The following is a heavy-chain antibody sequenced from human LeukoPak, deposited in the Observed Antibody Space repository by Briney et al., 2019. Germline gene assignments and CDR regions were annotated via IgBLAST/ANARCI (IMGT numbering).Heavy chain of an antibody. D-gene: IGHD3-16*01. CDR1: GFTFSNAW. Sequence: GGSLRLSCAASGFTFSNAWMSWVRQAPGKGLEWVGRIKSKTDGGTTDYAAPVKGRFTISRDDSKNTLYLQVNSLKTEDTAVYYCTTDPEPYYDYVWGSFNWGQGTMVTVSS. CDR2: IKSKTDGGTT. V-gene: IGHV3-15*01. J-gene: IGHJ3*01. CDR3: TTDPEPYYDYVWGSFN.